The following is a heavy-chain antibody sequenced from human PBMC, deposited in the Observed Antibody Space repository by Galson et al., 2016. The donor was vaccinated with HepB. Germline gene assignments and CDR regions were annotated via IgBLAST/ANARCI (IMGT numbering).Heavy chain of an antibody. Sequence: SLRLSCATSGFTFSTSGFNWVRQAPGKGLQWISYISSAFSPIYYADSVKGRSTISRDNAKNSVYLQMNSLRDEDTAVYYCARELVRSAFDLWGQGTMVTVPS. CDR2: ISSAFSPI. V-gene: IGHV3-48*02. D-gene: IGHD4/OR15-4a*01. CDR3: ARELVRSAFDL. J-gene: IGHJ3*01. CDR1: GFTFSTSG.